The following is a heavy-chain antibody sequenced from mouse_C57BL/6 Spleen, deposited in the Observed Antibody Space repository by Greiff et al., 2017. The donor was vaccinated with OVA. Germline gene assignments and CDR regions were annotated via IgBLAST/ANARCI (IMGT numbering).Heavy chain of an antibody. CDR3: ARNSQRGLGQDY. Sequence: QVQLQQPGAELVRPGSSVKLSCKASGYTFTSYWMDWVKQRPGQGLEWIGNIYPSDSETHYNQKFKDKATLTVDKSSSTAYMQLSSLTSEDSAVYYCARNSQRGLGQDYWGQGTTLTVSS. D-gene: IGHD3-3*01. J-gene: IGHJ2*01. V-gene: IGHV1-61*01. CDR2: IYPSDSET. CDR1: GYTFTSYW.